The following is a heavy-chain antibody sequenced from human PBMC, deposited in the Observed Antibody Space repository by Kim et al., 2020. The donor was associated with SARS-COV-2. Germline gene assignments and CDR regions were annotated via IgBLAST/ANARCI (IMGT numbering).Heavy chain of an antibody. Sequence: GESLKISCKDSGYSFTNYWIGWVRQMPGKGLEWMGIIFPADSDTRYSPSFQGQVTISVDKSIYTAYLHWSSLRASDTAMYYCARLRGSPRDAGTLRFDSWGQGTRVTVSS. CDR1: GYSFTNYW. D-gene: IGHD4-17*01. CDR3: ARLRGSPRDAGTLRFDS. J-gene: IGHJ4*02. V-gene: IGHV5-51*01. CDR2: IFPADSDT.